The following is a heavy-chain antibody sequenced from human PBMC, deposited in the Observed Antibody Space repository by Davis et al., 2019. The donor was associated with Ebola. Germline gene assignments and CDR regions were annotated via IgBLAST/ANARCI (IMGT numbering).Heavy chain of an antibody. J-gene: IGHJ5*02. Sequence: PSETLSLTCTVSGGSISSGGYYWSWIRQHPGKGLEWIGYIYYSGSTYYNPSLKSRVTISVDTSKNQFSLKLSSVTAADTAVYYCARAVGYYGSATYNWFDPWGQGTLVTVSS. V-gene: IGHV4-31*03. D-gene: IGHD3-10*01. CDR3: ARAVGYYGSATYNWFDP. CDR1: GGSISSGGYY. CDR2: IYYSGST.